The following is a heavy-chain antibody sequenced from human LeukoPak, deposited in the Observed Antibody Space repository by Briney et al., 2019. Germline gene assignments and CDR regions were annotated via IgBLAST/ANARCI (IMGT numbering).Heavy chain of an antibody. V-gene: IGHV1-18*01. CDR3: ARGVFGVVTPYYFDY. J-gene: IGHJ4*02. D-gene: IGHD3-3*01. CDR1: GYTFTSYG. Sequence: GASVKVSCKASGYTFTSYGISWVRQAPGQGLEWMGWISAYNGNTNYAQKLQGRVTMTTDTSTSTAYMELRSLRSDDTAVYYCARGVFGVVTPYYFDYWGQGTLVTVSS. CDR2: ISAYNGNT.